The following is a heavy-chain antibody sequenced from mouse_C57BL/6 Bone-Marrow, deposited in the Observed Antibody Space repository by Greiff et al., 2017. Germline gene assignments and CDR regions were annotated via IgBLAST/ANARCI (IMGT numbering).Heavy chain of an antibody. CDR2: ISSGSSTI. D-gene: IGHD2-5*01. CDR1: GFTFSDYG. V-gene: IGHV5-17*01. CDR3: SSEYYSNRFDY. Sequence: EVHLVESGGGLVKPGGSLKLSCAASGFTFSDYGMHWVRQAPEKGLEWVAYISSGSSTIYYADTVKGRFTISRDNAKITLCRQIASLRSEYTAMYYCSSEYYSNRFDYWGQGTTLTVSS. J-gene: IGHJ2*01.